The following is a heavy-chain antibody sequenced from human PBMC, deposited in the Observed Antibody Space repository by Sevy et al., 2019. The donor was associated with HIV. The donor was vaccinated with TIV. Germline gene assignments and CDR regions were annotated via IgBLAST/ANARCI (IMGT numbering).Heavy chain of an antibody. CDR2: IRYDGSNK. D-gene: IGHD3-16*01. CDR3: AKGPSPMITFGGVADY. Sequence: GGSLRLSCAASGFTFSSYGMHWVRQAPGKGLEWVAFIRYDGSNKYYADSVKGRFTISRDNSKNTLYLKMNSLSAEDTAVYYCAKGPSPMITFGGVADYWGQGTLVTVSS. V-gene: IGHV3-30*02. J-gene: IGHJ4*02. CDR1: GFTFSSYG.